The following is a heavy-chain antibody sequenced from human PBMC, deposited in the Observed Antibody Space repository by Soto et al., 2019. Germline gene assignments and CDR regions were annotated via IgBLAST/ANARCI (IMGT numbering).Heavy chain of an antibody. D-gene: IGHD7-27*01. CDR3: ARGPDGDKVDY. CDR1: GGSISSGDYY. CDR2: IYNSGST. V-gene: IGHV4-30-4*01. J-gene: IGHJ4*02. Sequence: QVQLQESGQGLVEPSHTLSLTCTVSGGSISSGDYYWSWIRQPPGKGLEWIGHIYNSGSTYSNPSLKSRVTISVDTSKNQFSLKLSSVTAADTAVYYCARGPDGDKVDYWGQGTLVTVSS.